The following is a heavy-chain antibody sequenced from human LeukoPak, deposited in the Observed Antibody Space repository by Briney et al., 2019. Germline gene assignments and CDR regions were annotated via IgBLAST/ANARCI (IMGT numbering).Heavy chain of an antibody. V-gene: IGHV1-69*01. Sequence: SVKVSCKASGGTFSSYAISWVRQAPGQGLEWMGGIIPIFGTANYAQKFQGRVTITADESTSTAYMELSSLRSEDTAVYYCARGNIEREWELLFDYWGQGTLVTVSS. CDR1: GGTFSSYA. CDR2: IIPIFGTA. J-gene: IGHJ4*02. CDR3: ARGNIEREWELLFDY. D-gene: IGHD1-26*01.